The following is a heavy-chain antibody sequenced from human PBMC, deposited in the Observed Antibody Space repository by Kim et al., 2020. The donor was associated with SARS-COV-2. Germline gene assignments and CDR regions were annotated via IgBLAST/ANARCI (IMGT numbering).Heavy chain of an antibody. D-gene: IGHD5-12*01. CDR3: AKDMMEWLRFGGAFDI. Sequence: GGSLRLSCAASGFTFDDYAMHWVRQAPGKGLEWVSGISWNSGSIGYADSVKGRFTISRDNAKNSLYLQMNSLRAEDAALYYCAKDMMEWLRFGGAFDIWGQGTMVTVSS. J-gene: IGHJ3*02. CDR2: ISWNSGSI. V-gene: IGHV3-9*01. CDR1: GFTFDDYA.